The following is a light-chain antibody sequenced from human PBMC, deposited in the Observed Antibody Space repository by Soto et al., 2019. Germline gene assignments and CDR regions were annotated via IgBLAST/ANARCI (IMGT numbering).Light chain of an antibody. CDR3: MQALQTPWT. CDR1: QSLLHSNGYNY. V-gene: IGKV2-28*01. Sequence: DIVMTQSPLSLPVTPGEPASISCRCSQSLLHSNGYNYLDWYLQKPGQSPQLLIYLGSNRASGVPDRFSGSGSGTDFTLKISRVQAEDFGVYYCMQALQTPWTFGQGTKVEIK. J-gene: IGKJ1*01. CDR2: LGS.